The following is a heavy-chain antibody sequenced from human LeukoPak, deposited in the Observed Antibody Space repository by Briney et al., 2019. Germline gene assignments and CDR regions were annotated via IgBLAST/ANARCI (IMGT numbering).Heavy chain of an antibody. CDR2: IYTSGST. V-gene: IGHV4-4*07. J-gene: IGHJ4*02. CDR1: GGSISSYY. CDR3: AREAGNYDFWSGYYTLYYFDY. D-gene: IGHD3-3*01. Sequence: SETLSLTCTVSGGSISSYYWSWIRQPAGKGLEWNGRIYTSGSTNYNPSLKSRVTMSVDTSKNQFSLKLSSVTAADTAVYYCAREAGNYDFWSGYYTLYYFDYWGQGTLVTVSS.